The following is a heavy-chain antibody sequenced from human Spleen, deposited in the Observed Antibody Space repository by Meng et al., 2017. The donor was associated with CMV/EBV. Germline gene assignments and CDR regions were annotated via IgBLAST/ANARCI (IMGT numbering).Heavy chain of an antibody. D-gene: IGHD2-15*01. J-gene: IGHJ4*02. CDR3: ANLGAAYCSGGSCARFDY. V-gene: IGHV3-23*01. CDR2: INTNGGST. CDR1: FTFSSYA. Sequence: FTFSSYAMSWIRQAPGKGLEWVSAINTNGGSTYYADSVKGRFTISRDNSKNTLYLQMNSLRADDTAVYYCANLGAAYCSGGSCARFDYWGQGTLVTVSS.